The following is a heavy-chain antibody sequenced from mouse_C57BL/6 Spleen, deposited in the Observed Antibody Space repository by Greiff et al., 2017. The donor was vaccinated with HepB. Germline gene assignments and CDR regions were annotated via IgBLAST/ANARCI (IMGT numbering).Heavy chain of an antibody. J-gene: IGHJ1*03. D-gene: IGHD1-1*01. CDR3: AKSPYYYGSSYWYFDV. V-gene: IGHV1-80*01. Sequence: QVQLKQSGAELVKPGASVKLSCKASGYAFSSYWMNWVKQRPGKGLEWIGQIYPGDGDTNYNGKFKGKATLTADKSSSTAYMQLSSLTSEDSAVYSGAKSPYYYGSSYWYFDVWGTGTTVTVSS. CDR1: GYAFSSYW. CDR2: IYPGDGDT.